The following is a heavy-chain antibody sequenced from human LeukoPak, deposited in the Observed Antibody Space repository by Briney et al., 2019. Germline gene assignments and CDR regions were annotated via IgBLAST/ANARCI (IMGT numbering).Heavy chain of an antibody. Sequence: ASVKVSCKASGYTFTSYDINWVRQATGQGLEWMGWMNPNSGNTGYAQKFQGRVTMTRDTSISTAYMELSRLRSDDTAVYYCARDRNHVRDNYYYYMDVWGKGTTVTVSS. CDR2: MNPNSGNT. D-gene: IGHD3-10*01. V-gene: IGHV1-8*01. CDR1: GYTFTSYD. CDR3: ARDRNHVRDNYYYYMDV. J-gene: IGHJ6*03.